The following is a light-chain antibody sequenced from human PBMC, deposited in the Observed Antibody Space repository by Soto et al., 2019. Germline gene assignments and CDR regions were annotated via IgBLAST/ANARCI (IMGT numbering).Light chain of an antibody. CDR2: DAS. CDR1: QDISNH. CDR3: QQTASAPPWT. V-gene: IGKV1-33*01. Sequence: DIQLTQSPSSLSASVGDRVTITCQASQDISNHLNWYQQKPGKAPNLLIYDASDLETGVPSRFSGGGSGTFFSFTINSLQPEDIATYYCQQTASAPPWTFGQGTKVEIK. J-gene: IGKJ1*01.